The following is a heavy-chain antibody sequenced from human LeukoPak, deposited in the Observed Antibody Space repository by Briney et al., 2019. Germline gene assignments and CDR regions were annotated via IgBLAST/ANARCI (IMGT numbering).Heavy chain of an antibody. Sequence: PGGSLRLSCVASGFTFSNYAMSWVRRTPGKGLEWVSAISGRGVSTSYADSVRGRFTISRDNSKNTLYLQMNILRVEDTAVYYCAKGESGRGDTPFDYWGQGTQVTVSS. D-gene: IGHD3-10*01. V-gene: IGHV3-23*01. CDR1: GFTFSNYA. J-gene: IGHJ4*02. CDR2: ISGRGVST. CDR3: AKGESGRGDTPFDY.